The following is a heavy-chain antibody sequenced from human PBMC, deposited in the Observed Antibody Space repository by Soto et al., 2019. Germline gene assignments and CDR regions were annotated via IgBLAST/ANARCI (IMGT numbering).Heavy chain of an antibody. Sequence: GKGLXWVAVISYDGSNKYYADSVKGRFTISRDNSKNTLYLQMNSLRAEDTAVYYCARVLRGYSYGPWYYYGMDVWGQGTTVTVSS. CDR2: ISYDGSNK. CDR3: ARVLRGYSYGPWYYYGMDV. J-gene: IGHJ6*02. D-gene: IGHD5-18*01. V-gene: IGHV3-30-3*01.